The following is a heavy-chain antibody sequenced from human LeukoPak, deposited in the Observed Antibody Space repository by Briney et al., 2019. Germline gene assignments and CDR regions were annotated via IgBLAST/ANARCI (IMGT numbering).Heavy chain of an antibody. CDR1: EFIFSNYW. Sequence: PGGSLRLSCAASEFIFSNYWMSWVRQAPGKGLEWVANIKQDGSETYYVDSVKGRFTISRDNAKNSLYLQMNSLRSEDTAVYYCARGRRNIVGATYHFDYWGQGTLVTVSS. V-gene: IGHV3-7*03. CDR2: IKQDGSET. CDR3: ARGRRNIVGATYHFDY. J-gene: IGHJ4*02. D-gene: IGHD1-26*01.